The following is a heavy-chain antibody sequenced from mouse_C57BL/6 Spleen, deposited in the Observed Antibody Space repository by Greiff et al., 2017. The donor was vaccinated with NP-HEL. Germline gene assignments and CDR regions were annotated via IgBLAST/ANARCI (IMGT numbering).Heavy chain of an antibody. D-gene: IGHD2-2*01. CDR3: TRWLENYFDY. V-gene: IGHV1-55*01. Sequence: QVQLQQPGAELVKPGASVKMSCKASGYTFTSYWITWVKQRPGQGLEWIGDLYPGSGSPNYNEKFNSKATLTVDTSSSTASRQLSSQTSEDSAVDYCTRWLENYFDYWGKGTTRTVSS. CDR2: LYPGSGSP. CDR1: GYTFTSYW. J-gene: IGHJ2*01.